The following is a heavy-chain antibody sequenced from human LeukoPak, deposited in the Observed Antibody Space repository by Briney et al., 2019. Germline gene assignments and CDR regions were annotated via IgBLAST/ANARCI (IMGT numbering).Heavy chain of an antibody. Sequence: ASVKVSCKASGYTFTSSDINWVRQATGQGLEWMGWMNPNSGNTGYAQKFQGRVTMTRNTYISTAYMELSSLRSEDTAVYYSAREQVITTAFDIWGQGTMVTVSS. CDR3: AREQVITTAFDI. CDR1: GYTFTSSD. V-gene: IGHV1-8*01. J-gene: IGHJ3*02. CDR2: MNPNSGNT. D-gene: IGHD3-22*01.